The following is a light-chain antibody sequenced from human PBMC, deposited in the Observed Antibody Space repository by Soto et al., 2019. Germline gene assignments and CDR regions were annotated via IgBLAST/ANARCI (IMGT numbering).Light chain of an antibody. CDR1: QGIGNC. CDR3: LQHNSYPLT. Sequence: DLQMTQSPSALSASIRDRVTITCRASQGIGNCVAWFQVKPGKVPKRLIYAASSLQSGVPSRFSGYGSGTEFTLTISSLQPEDSAIYYCLQHNSYPLTFGGGTKVDIK. CDR2: AAS. V-gene: IGKV1-17*03. J-gene: IGKJ4*01.